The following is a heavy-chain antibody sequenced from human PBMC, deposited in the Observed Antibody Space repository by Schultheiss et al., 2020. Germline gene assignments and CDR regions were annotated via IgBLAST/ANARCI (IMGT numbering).Heavy chain of an antibody. CDR3: AKDGRDYYYYYGMDV. CDR2: ISGSGGST. Sequence: GESLKISCAASGFTFSSYAMSWVRQAPGKGLEWVSAISGSGGSTYYADSVKGRFTISRDNSKNTLYLQMNSLRAEDTAVYYCAKDGRDYYYYYGMDVWGQGTTVTVAS. CDR1: GFTFSSYA. V-gene: IGHV3-23*01. J-gene: IGHJ6*02.